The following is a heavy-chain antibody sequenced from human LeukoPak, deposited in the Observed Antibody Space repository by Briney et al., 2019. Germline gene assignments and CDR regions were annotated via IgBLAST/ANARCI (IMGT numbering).Heavy chain of an antibody. CDR3: TRMDSYYYYGMDV. D-gene: IGHD3/OR15-3a*01. J-gene: IGHJ6*02. V-gene: IGHV3-49*03. CDR2: IRSKAYGGTT. CDR1: GFTFGDYA. Sequence: GGSLRLSCTASGFTFGDYAMSWFRQAPGKGLEWVGFIRSKAYGGTTEYAASVKGRFTISRDDSKSIVYLQMHSLKTEDTAVYYCTRMDSYYYYGMDVWGQGTTVTVSS.